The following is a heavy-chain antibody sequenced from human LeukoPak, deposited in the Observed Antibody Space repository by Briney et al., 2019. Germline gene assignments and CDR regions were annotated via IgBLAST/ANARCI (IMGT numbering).Heavy chain of an antibody. V-gene: IGHV4-30-4*01. CDR1: GGSISSGDYY. Sequence: SETLSLSCTVSGGSISSGDYYWSWIRQPPGKGLEWLGYIYYSGSTYYNPSLKSRVTISVDTSKNQFSLKLSSVTAADTAVYYCARGGQYSGSYSLDYWGQGTLVTVSS. J-gene: IGHJ4*02. CDR3: ARGGQYSGSYSLDY. D-gene: IGHD1-26*01. CDR2: IYYSGST.